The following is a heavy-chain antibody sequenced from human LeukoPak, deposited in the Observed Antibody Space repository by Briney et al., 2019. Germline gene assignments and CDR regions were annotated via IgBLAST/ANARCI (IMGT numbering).Heavy chain of an antibody. CDR3: ARPGLHAFDI. CDR1: GYTFPTYY. CDR2: INPSGGST. Sequence: PSVKVSCEPFGYTFPTYYMHWVEQAPGQGLEWMGIINPSGGSTSYAQKFQGRVTMTRDTSTSTVYMELSSLRSEDTAVYYCARPGLHAFDIWGQGTMVTVSS. V-gene: IGHV1-46*01. J-gene: IGHJ3*02.